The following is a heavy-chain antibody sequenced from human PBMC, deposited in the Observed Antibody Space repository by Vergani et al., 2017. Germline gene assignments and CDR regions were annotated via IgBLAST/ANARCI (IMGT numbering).Heavy chain of an antibody. Sequence: QVQLQESGPGLVKPSETLSLTCTVSGGSISSYYWSWIRQPAGKGLEWIGRIYTSGSTNYNPSLKSRVTMSVDTSKNQFSLKLCSVTAADTAVYYCARDEGGCSSTSCYISAFDIWGQGTMVTVSS. CDR3: ARDEGGCSSTSCYISAFDI. CDR1: GGSISSYY. J-gene: IGHJ3*02. D-gene: IGHD2-2*02. CDR2: IYTSGST. V-gene: IGHV4-4*07.